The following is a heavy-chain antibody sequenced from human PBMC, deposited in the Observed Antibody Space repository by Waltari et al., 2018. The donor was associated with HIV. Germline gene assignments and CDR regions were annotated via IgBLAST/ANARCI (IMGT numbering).Heavy chain of an antibody. CDR3: ARGSGHGGMDV. J-gene: IGHJ6*02. Sequence: QVQLVGSGGGVVQPGGSLRLSCAASGVPVSCSASDWVRQAPGKGLEWVRLMSYDGNTKYDADSVKGRFTISRDNSKNTLYLQMNSLRAEDTAVYYCARGSGHGGMDVWGQGTTVTVSS. D-gene: IGHD1-26*01. CDR1: GVPVSCSA. V-gene: IGHV3-30-3*01. CDR2: MSYDGNTK.